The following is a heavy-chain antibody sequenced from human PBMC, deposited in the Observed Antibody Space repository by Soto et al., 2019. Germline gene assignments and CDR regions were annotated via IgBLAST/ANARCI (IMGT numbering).Heavy chain of an antibody. J-gene: IGHJ4*02. CDR3: ARDHPDLAFDY. CDR1: GGSISSGGYY. Sequence: PSETLSLTCTVSGGSISSGGYYWSWIRQHPGKGLEWIGYIYYSGSTCYNPSLKSRVTISVDTSKNQFSLKLSSVTAADTAVYYCARDHPDLAFDYWGQGTLVTVSS. CDR2: IYYSGST. V-gene: IGHV4-31*03.